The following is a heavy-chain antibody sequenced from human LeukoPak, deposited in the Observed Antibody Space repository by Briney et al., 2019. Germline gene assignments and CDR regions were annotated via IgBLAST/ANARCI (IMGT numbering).Heavy chain of an antibody. V-gene: IGHV4-39*02. CDR2: IYFSGST. D-gene: IGHD2-2*02. CDR1: GGSISSNNYY. J-gene: IGHJ3*02. CDR3: ARDSNVCSSTSCYRDAFDI. Sequence: SETLSLTCTVSGGSISSNNYYWGWIRQPPGKGLEWIGSIYFSGSTYYNPSLKSRVTISVDTSQNQFSLKLSSVTAADTAVYYCARDSNVCSSTSCYRDAFDIWGQGTMVTVSS.